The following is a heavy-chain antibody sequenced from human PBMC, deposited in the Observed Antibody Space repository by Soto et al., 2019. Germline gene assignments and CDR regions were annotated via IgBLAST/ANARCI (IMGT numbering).Heavy chain of an antibody. Sequence: GGSLRLSCAASGFTFSSYAMSWVRQAPGKGLEWVSALSAGGTSAYYTVSVEGRFTISRDNSKNILYLLMNSLRADDTAIYYCARGTYGDYDFWGQGTLVTVSS. V-gene: IGHV3-23*01. CDR2: LSAGGTSA. CDR1: GFTFSSYA. D-gene: IGHD4-17*01. J-gene: IGHJ4*02. CDR3: ARGTYGDYDF.